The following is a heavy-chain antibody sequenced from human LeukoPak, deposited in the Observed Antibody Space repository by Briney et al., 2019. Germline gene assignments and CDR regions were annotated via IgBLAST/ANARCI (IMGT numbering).Heavy chain of an antibody. CDR3: ARGPIDYFDY. CDR2: ISSSGSTI. Sequence: GGSLRLSCAASGFTFSSYEMNWVRQAPGKGLEWVSYISSSGSTIYYADSVKGRFTISRDNAKNSLYLQMNSPRAEDTAVYYCARGPIDYFDYWGQGTLVTVSS. V-gene: IGHV3-48*03. CDR1: GFTFSSYE. D-gene: IGHD2-21*01. J-gene: IGHJ4*02.